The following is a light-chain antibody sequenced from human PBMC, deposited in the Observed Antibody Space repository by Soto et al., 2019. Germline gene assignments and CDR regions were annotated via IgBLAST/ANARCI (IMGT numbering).Light chain of an antibody. J-gene: IGKJ2*01. CDR1: QSISTY. CDR3: QQSYSIPYV. Sequence: DIQMTQSPSYLSASVGDRVTITCRASQSISTYVNWYQQKPGKAPQLLIHAASSLQGGVPSRFSGSGSGTDFTLTISSLHPEDFATYYCQQSYSIPYVFGQATKLE. V-gene: IGKV1-39*01. CDR2: AAS.